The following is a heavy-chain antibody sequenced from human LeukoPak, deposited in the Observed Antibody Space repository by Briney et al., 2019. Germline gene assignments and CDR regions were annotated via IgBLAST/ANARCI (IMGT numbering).Heavy chain of an antibody. D-gene: IGHD7-27*01. V-gene: IGHV4-34*01. CDR1: GASFSYDY. CDR2: INHSGSI. CDR3: AKGVWAPRFDS. Sequence: PSETLSLTCAVYGASFSYDYWSWISQPPGKGLEWIGEINHSGSITYNPSLKSRVTISAEKSKSQFSLRLTSVTAADTAVYYCAKGVWAPRFDSWGQGTLVTVSS. J-gene: IGHJ5*01.